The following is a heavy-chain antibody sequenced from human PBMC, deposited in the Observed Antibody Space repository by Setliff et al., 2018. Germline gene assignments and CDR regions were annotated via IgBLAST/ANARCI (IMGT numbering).Heavy chain of an antibody. J-gene: IGHJ6*03. CDR2: INWNGGST. V-gene: IGHV3-20*04. Sequence: GGSLRLSCVASGFTFDDYAMSWVRQAPGKGLEWVCGINWNGGSTGYADSVKGRFTISRDISKDTLYLQMNSLRAEDTAVYYCARVGLSGTSGYYYYMDVWGKGTTVTVSS. D-gene: IGHD1-20*01. CDR1: GFTFDDYA. CDR3: ARVGLSGTSGYYYYMDV.